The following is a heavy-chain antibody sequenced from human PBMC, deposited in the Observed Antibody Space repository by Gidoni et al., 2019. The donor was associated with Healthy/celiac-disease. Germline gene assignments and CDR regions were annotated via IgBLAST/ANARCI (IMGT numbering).Heavy chain of an antibody. CDR1: GGSLSSYY. J-gene: IGHJ4*02. CDR2: INHSGST. D-gene: IGHD3-22*01. V-gene: IGHV4-34*01. CDR3: ARGRRYYYDSSGYYYFDY. Sequence: VQLQQWGAGLLKPSDILSLTCAVYGGSLSSYYWSWIRQPPGKGLEWIGEINHSGSTNYNPSLKSRVTISVDTSKNHFSLKLSSVTAADTAVYYCARGRRYYYDSSGYYYFDYWGQGTLVTVSS.